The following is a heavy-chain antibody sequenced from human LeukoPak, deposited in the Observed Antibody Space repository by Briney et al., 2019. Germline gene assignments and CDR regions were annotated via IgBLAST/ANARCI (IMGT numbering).Heavy chain of an antibody. CDR3: ARSPTVSHWFDP. D-gene: IGHD4-11*01. Sequence: PSETLSLTCTVSGGSISSYYWSWIRQPPGKGLEWIGYIYTSGSTNYNPSLKSRVTISVDTSKNQFSLKLSSVTAADTAVYYCARSPTVSHWFDPWGQGTLVTASS. CDR1: GGSISSYY. V-gene: IGHV4-4*09. CDR2: IYTSGST. J-gene: IGHJ5*02.